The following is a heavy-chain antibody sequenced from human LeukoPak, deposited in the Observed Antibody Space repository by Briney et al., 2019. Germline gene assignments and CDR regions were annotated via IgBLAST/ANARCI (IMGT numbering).Heavy chain of an antibody. V-gene: IGHV4-34*01. D-gene: IGHD6-6*01. Sequence: PSETLSLTCAVYGGSFSGYYWSWIRQPPGKGLEWIGEINHSGSTNYNPSLKSRVTISVDTSKNQFSLKLSSVPAADTAVYYCARDPIAARPFDYWGQGTLVTVSS. J-gene: IGHJ4*02. CDR2: INHSGST. CDR1: GGSFSGYY. CDR3: ARDPIAARPFDY.